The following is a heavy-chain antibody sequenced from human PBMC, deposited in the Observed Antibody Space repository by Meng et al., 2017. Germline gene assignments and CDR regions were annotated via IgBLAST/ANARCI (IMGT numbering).Heavy chain of an antibody. J-gene: IGHJ4*02. V-gene: IGHV1-2*06. CDR1: GYTFTGYY. CDR2: INPNSGGT. CDR3: ARDYREYCSGGSCYYFDY. D-gene: IGHD2-15*01. Sequence: VPVGVAGAELKKPGGSVKVSCKASGYTFTGYYMRWVRQAPGQGLEWMGRINPNSGGTNYAQKFPGRVTMTRDTSISTAYMELSRLRSDDTAVYYCARDYREYCSGGSCYYFDYWGQGTRVTFDS.